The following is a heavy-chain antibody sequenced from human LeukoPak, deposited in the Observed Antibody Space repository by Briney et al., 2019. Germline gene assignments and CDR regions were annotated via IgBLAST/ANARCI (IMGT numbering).Heavy chain of an antibody. CDR3: AKVETAAAATLRGFDY. CDR1: GFTFSSYA. CDR2: IGGSGGST. Sequence: GGSLRLSCAASGFTFSSYAMSLVRQAPGKGLEWVSSIGGSGGSTYYADSVKGRFTISRDSSKNTLYLQMNSLRAEDTAVYYCAKVETAAAATLRGFDYWGQGTLVTVSS. V-gene: IGHV3-23*01. J-gene: IGHJ4*02. D-gene: IGHD6-13*01.